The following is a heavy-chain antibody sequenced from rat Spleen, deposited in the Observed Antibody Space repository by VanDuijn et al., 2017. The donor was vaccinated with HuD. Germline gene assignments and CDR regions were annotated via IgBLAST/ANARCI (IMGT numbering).Heavy chain of an antibody. CDR2: ISTGGDT. V-gene: IGHV5-27*01. CDR3: TTGVYPGNFDY. Sequence: EVQLVESGGGLVQPGRSLKISCAASGFTFSNYYMAWVRQAPTKGLEWVSYISTGGDTYYRDSVKGRFTISRDNAKNTLFLQMDSLRSEDSATYSCTTGVYPGNFDYWGQGVMVTVSS. CDR1: GFTFSNYY. D-gene: IGHD1-4*01. J-gene: IGHJ2*01.